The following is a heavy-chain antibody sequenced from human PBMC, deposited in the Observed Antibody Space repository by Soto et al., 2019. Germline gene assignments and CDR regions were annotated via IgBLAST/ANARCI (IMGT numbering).Heavy chain of an antibody. CDR1: GGTFSSYT. J-gene: IGHJ4*02. CDR2: IIPILGIA. D-gene: IGHD3-10*01. CDR3: ARVSGGSLLWLGTGAG. Sequence: QVQLVQSGAEVKKPGSSVKVSCKASGGTFSSYTISWVRQAPGQGLEWMGRIIPILGIANYAQKFQGRVTITADKSTSTAYMELSSLRSEDTAVYYCARVSGGSLLWLGTGAGWGQGTLVTVSS. V-gene: IGHV1-69*02.